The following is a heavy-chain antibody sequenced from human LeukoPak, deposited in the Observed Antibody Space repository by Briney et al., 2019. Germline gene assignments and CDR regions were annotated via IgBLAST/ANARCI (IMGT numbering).Heavy chain of an antibody. D-gene: IGHD3-3*01. CDR1: GYTFTSYG. V-gene: IGHV1-18*01. CDR3: ARDIRDFWSGYPLYGMDV. Sequence: ASVKVSCKASGYTFTSYGISWVRQAPGQELEWMGCISAYNGNTNYAQKLQGRVTMTTDTSTSTAYMELRSLRSDDTAVYYCARDIRDFWSGYPLYGMDVWGQGTTVTVSS. J-gene: IGHJ6*02. CDR2: ISAYNGNT.